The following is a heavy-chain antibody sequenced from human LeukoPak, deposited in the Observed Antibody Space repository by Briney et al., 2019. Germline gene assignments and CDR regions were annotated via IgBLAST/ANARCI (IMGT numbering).Heavy chain of an antibody. CDR2: IRSKANSYAT. Sequence: GGSLKLSCAASGFTFSGSAMHWVRQASGKGLEWVGRIRSKANSYATVYAASVKGRFTISRDDSKNTAYLQMNSLKTEDTAVYYCTTDRLLRFLDRTRRFDYWGQGTLVTVSS. J-gene: IGHJ4*02. V-gene: IGHV3-73*01. CDR3: TTDRLLRFLDRTRRFDY. D-gene: IGHD3-3*01. CDR1: GFTFSGSA.